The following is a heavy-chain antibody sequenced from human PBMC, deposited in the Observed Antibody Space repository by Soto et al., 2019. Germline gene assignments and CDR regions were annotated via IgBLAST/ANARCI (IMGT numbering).Heavy chain of an antibody. Sequence: SETLSLTCAVYGGSFSGYYWSWIRQPPGKGLEWIGEINHSGSTNYNPSLKSRVTISVDTSKNQFSLKLSSVTAADTAVYYCALTVTTGIDYWGQGTLVTVSS. CDR2: INHSGST. CDR3: ALTVTTGIDY. CDR1: GGSFSGYY. V-gene: IGHV4-34*01. D-gene: IGHD4-17*01. J-gene: IGHJ4*02.